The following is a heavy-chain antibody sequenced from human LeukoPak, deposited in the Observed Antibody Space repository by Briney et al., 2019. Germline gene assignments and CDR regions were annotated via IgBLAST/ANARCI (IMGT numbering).Heavy chain of an antibody. CDR3: AREVYFDWLLFDY. CDR2: INHSGST. Sequence: SETLSLTCAVYGGSFSGYYWTWIRQPPGKGLEWIGEINHSGSTNYNPSLKSRVTISVDTSKNQFSLKLSSVTAADTAVYYCAREVYFDWLLFDYWGQGTLVTVSS. CDR1: GGSFSGYY. J-gene: IGHJ4*02. V-gene: IGHV4-34*01. D-gene: IGHD3-9*01.